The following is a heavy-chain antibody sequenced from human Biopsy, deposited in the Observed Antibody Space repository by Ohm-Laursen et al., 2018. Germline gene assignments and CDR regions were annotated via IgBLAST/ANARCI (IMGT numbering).Heavy chain of an antibody. CDR1: GFTYTTFA. Sequence: GSLRLSCAASGFTYTTFAMSWVCQAPGKGLEWVSSITSRTSSTYYADSVKGRVTISRDNANNSVSLQMNNLRVDDTAVYYCARWYGDLFYYYNGMDVWGQGTTVTVSS. CDR3: ARWYGDLFYYYNGMDV. J-gene: IGHJ6*02. CDR2: ITSRTSST. V-gene: IGHV3-21*01. D-gene: IGHD3-10*01.